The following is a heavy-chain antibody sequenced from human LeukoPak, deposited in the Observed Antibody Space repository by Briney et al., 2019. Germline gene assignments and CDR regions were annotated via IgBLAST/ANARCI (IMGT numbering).Heavy chain of an antibody. J-gene: IGHJ4*02. D-gene: IGHD1-1*01. V-gene: IGHV4-30-2*01. CDR3: ARMRTGTAGYFDY. CDR1: GGSISSGGYS. CDR2: IYHSGST. Sequence: PSETPSLTCAVSGGSISSGGYSWSWIRQPPGKGLEWIGYIYHSGSTYYNPSLKSRVTISVDRSKNQFSLKLSSVTAADTAVYYCARMRTGTAGYFDYWGQGTLVTVSS.